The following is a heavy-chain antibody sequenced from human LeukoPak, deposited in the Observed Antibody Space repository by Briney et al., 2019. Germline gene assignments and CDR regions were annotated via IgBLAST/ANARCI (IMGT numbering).Heavy chain of an antibody. CDR3: ARDGSIVVVPAAIRTYYYYGMDV. CDR1: GYTFTSYG. Sequence: ASVKVSCKASGYTFTSYGISWVRQAPGQGLEWMGWISADNGNTNYAQKLQGRVTMTTDTSTSTAYMELRSLRSDDTAVYYCARDGSIVVVPAAIRTYYYYGMDVWGQGTTVTVSS. V-gene: IGHV1-18*01. J-gene: IGHJ6*02. D-gene: IGHD2-2*02. CDR2: ISADNGNT.